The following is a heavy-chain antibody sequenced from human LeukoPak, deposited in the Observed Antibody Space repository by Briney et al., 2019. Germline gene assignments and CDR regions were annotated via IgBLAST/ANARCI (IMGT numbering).Heavy chain of an antibody. Sequence: GGPLRLSCAASGFIFSNYAMMWVRQAPEKGLEWVSSVTGSGGGTFYADSVKGRFTISRDNSQNTLYLQMNSLGAEDTAVYYCAKGAASALVDWFDPWGQGTLVTVSS. CDR3: AKGAASALVDWFDP. CDR1: GFIFSNYA. J-gene: IGHJ5*02. V-gene: IGHV3-23*01. CDR2: VTGSGGGT. D-gene: IGHD6-25*01.